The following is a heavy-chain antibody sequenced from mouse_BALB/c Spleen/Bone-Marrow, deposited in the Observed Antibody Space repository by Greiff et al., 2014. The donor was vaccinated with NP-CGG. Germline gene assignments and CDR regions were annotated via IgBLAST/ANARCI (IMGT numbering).Heavy chain of an antibody. V-gene: IGHV14-3*02. Sequence: VPLQQSGAELVKPGASVKLSCTASGFNIQDTYMHWVKQRPDQGLEWIGRIDPANGNTKYDPKFQGKATITADTSSNTAYLQLSSLTSEDTAVYYCASDYYGSSGFAYWGQGTLVTASA. D-gene: IGHD1-1*01. CDR3: ASDYYGSSGFAY. J-gene: IGHJ3*01. CDR2: IDPANGNT. CDR1: GFNIQDTY.